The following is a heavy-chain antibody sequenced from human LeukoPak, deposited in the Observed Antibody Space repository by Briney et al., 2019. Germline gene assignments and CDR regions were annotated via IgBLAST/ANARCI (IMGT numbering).Heavy chain of an antibody. CDR3: AKDGVTMVRGVSKDYYYYMDV. J-gene: IGHJ6*03. Sequence: GGSLRLSCAASGFTFSSYGMHWVRQAPGKGLEWVAFIRYDGSNKYYADSVKGRFTISRDNSKNTLYLQMNSLRAEDTAVYYCAKDGVTMVRGVSKDYYYYMDVRGKGTTVTVSS. CDR2: IRYDGSNK. V-gene: IGHV3-30*02. CDR1: GFTFSSYG. D-gene: IGHD3-10*01.